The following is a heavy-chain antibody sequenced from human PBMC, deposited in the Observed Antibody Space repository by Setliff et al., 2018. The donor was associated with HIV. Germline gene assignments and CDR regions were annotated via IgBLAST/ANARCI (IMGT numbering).Heavy chain of an antibody. CDR3: ARGGEYPNWFFDL. CDR2: IYASGSA. CDR1: GDSFNSGTYY. D-gene: IGHD3-16*01. V-gene: IGHV4-61*02. Sequence: KTSETLSLTCTVSGDSFNSGTYYWSWIRQPAGKGLEWIGRIYASGSANYSPSLKSRVTISLDTSKNQFSLNLTSMTAADTAVYYCARGGEYPNWFFDLWGRGTLVTVSS. J-gene: IGHJ2*01.